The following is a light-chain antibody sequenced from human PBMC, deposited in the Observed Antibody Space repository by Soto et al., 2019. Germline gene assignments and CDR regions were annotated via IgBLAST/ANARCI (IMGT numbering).Light chain of an antibody. Sequence: VMTQSQATLSVSPGQRATLSCTASQSLIRNLAWYLQTRGQSPRLLIYGASTRASGVPARFSGSGSGTEFTLTISNLQSEDFAVYHCQQDDKWPRTFGQGTKVDI. CDR2: GAS. CDR1: QSLIRN. V-gene: IGKV3-15*01. CDR3: QQDDKWPRT. J-gene: IGKJ1*01.